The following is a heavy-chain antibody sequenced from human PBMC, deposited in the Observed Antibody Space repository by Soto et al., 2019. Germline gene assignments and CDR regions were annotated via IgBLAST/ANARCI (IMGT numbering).Heavy chain of an antibody. J-gene: IGHJ3*02. D-gene: IGHD3-22*01. CDR3: ARIDGSGFDAFDI. CDR2: IIPLLGTS. CDR1: GGTFSTYA. V-gene: IGHV1-69*12. Sequence: QVQLVQSGAEVKKPGSSVQVSCKASGGTFSTYAISWVRQAPGQGLEWMGGIIPLLGTSHYAQKFEDRVTITADESASTAYLDLRSLRSEDTAIYYCARIDGSGFDAFDIWGQGTVVTVSS.